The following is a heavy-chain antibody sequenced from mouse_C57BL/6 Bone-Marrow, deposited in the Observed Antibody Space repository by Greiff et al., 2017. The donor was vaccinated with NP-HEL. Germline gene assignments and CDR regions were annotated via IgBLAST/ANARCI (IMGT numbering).Heavy chain of an antibody. CDR2: IWRGGST. Sequence: QVQLQESGPGLVQPSESLSITCTVSGFSLTSYCVHWVRQSPGKGLEWLGVIWRGGSTDYNAAFMSRLSITKDNSKSQVFFKMNSLQADDTARYYCAKTDGYYVNYYAMDYWGQGTSVTVSS. D-gene: IGHD2-3*01. J-gene: IGHJ4*01. V-gene: IGHV2-5*01. CDR1: GFSLTSYC. CDR3: AKTDGYYVNYYAMDY.